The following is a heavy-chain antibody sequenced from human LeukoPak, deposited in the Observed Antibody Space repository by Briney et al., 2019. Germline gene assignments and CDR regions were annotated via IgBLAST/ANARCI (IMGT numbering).Heavy chain of an antibody. CDR1: GGSISSYY. Sequence: ASETLSLTCTVSGGSISSYYWSWIRQPPGKGLEWIGYIYYSGSTNYNPSLKSRVTISVDTSKNQFSLKLSSVTAADTAVYYCARAGVAVAGGGWFDPWGQGTLVTVSS. CDR3: ARAGVAVAGGGWFDP. V-gene: IGHV4-59*01. CDR2: IYYSGST. J-gene: IGHJ5*02. D-gene: IGHD6-19*01.